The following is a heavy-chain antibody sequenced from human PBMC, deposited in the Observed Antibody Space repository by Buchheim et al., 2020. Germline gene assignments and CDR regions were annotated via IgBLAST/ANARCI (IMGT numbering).Heavy chain of an antibody. D-gene: IGHD5-18*01. CDR2: IWYDGSNK. J-gene: IGHJ4*02. V-gene: IGHV3-33*01. CDR1: GFTFSSYG. CDR3: ARERGYSYGEVFDY. Sequence: QVQLVESGGGVVQPGRSLRLSCAASGFTFSSYGMHWVRQAPGKGLEWVAVIWYDGSNKYYADSVKGRFTISRDNSKHTLYLQMNSLRAEDTAVYYCARERGYSYGEVFDYWGQGTL.